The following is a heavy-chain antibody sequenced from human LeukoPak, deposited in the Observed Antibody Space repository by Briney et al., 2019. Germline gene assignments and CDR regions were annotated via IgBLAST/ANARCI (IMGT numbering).Heavy chain of an antibody. J-gene: IGHJ5*02. D-gene: IGHD4-17*01. V-gene: IGHV3-23*01. CDR2: ISDSGGST. CDR3: VPTVTGRQS. CDR1: GFTFSSYA. Sequence: PGGSLRLSCAASGFTFSSYAVSWVRQAPGKGLAWVSAISDSGGSTQYADSVKGRFTISRDNSKNTLYLQMNSLRVEDTAVYYCVPTVTGRQSWGQGTLVTVSS.